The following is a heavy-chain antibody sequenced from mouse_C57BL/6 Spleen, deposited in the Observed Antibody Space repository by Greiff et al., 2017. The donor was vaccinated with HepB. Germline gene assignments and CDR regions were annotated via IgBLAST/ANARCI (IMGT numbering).Heavy chain of an antibody. CDR3: ARSLYYGSSSYYAMDY. J-gene: IGHJ4*01. CDR2: INPNNGGT. D-gene: IGHD1-1*01. V-gene: IGHV1-18*01. CDR1: GYTFTDYN. Sequence: VQLQQSGPELVKPGASVKIPCKASGYTFTDYNMDWVKQSHGKSLEWIGDINPNNGGTIYNQKFKGKATLTVDKSSSTAYMELRSLTSEDTAVYYCARSLYYGSSSYYAMDYWGQGTSVTVSS.